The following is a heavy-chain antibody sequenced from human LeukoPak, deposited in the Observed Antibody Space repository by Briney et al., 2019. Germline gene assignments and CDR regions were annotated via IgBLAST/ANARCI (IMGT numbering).Heavy chain of an antibody. D-gene: IGHD5-18*01. J-gene: IGHJ4*02. CDR3: ARLVRGFTYGFDTGFDY. V-gene: IGHV4-59*01. Sequence: SETLSLTCTVSGGSISSYYWSWIRQPPGKGLEWIGYIYYSGSTNYNPSLKSRVTISVDTSKNPFSLKLSSVTAADTAVYYCARLVRGFTYGFDTGFDYWGQGTLVTVSS. CDR2: IYYSGST. CDR1: GGSISSYY.